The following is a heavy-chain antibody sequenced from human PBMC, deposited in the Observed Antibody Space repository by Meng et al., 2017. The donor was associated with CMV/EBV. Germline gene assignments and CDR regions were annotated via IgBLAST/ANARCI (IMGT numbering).Heavy chain of an antibody. CDR2: IYHNGSS. J-gene: IGHJ2*01. D-gene: IGHD6-25*01. Sequence: SETLSLTCAVSGGSITNNDYYWGWIRQPPGRGLEWIGSIYHNGSSYYNPSLKSRVTISVDTSNNQFSLNVNSVTAADTAVYYCSRSPSGFYWYFDLWGRGTLVTVSS. CDR3: SRSPSGFYWYFDL. V-gene: IGHV4-39*07. CDR1: GGSITNNDYY.